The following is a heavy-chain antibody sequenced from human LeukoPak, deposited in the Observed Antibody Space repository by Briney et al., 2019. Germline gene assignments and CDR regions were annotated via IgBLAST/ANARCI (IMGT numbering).Heavy chain of an antibody. CDR2: IYYSGST. Sequence: SETLSLTCTVSGGSISSSSYYWGWIRQPPGKGLEWIGSIYYSGSTYYNPSLKSRVTISIDTSKNQFSLKLSSVTAADTAVYYCARDLGGDYDSSGSASFDYWGQGTLVTVSS. J-gene: IGHJ4*02. V-gene: IGHV4-39*07. CDR3: ARDLGGDYDSSGSASFDY. CDR1: GGSISSSSYY. D-gene: IGHD3-22*01.